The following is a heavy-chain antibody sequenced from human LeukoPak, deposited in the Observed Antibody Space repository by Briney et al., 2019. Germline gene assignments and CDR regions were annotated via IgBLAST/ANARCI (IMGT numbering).Heavy chain of an antibody. J-gene: IGHJ3*02. CDR3: AGGRGYSYGYADQHVDHDAFDI. CDR1: GGSISSSSYY. V-gene: IGHV4-39*01. D-gene: IGHD5-18*01. CDR2: IYYSGCA. Sequence: PSETLSLTCTVSGGSISSSSYYWRWIRQPPGKGLEWIGSIYYSGCAYYNPSLKSRVTISVTTSKNQFSLKLSSVTAAVTDVYYCAGGRGYSYGYADQHVDHDAFDIWGQGTMVTVSS.